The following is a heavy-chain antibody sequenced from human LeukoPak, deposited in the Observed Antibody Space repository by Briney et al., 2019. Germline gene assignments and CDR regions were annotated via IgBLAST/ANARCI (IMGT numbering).Heavy chain of an antibody. CDR1: GFTFSSYR. V-gene: IGHV3-21*01. D-gene: IGHD3-10*01. CDR2: ISSSSSYI. CDR3: ARASSYGSGSYFNFDY. Sequence: GGSLRLSCAASGFTFSSYRMNWVRQAPGKGLEWVSSISSSSSYIYYADSVKGRFTISRDNAKNSLYLQMNSLRAEDTAVYYCARASSYGSGSYFNFDYWGQGTLVTVSS. J-gene: IGHJ4*02.